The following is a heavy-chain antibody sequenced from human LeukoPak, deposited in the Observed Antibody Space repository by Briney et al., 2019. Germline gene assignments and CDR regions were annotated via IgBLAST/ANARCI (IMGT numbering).Heavy chain of an antibody. V-gene: IGHV4-34*01. CDR3: ARGLRTVYCSGGSCYPFDY. CDR2: INHSGST. CDR1: GGSFSAYY. Sequence: SETLSLTCAVYGGSFSAYYWSWIRQPPGKGLEWIGEINHSGSTNYNPSLKSRVTISVDTSKNQFSLKLSSVTAADTAVYYCARGLRTVYCSGGSCYPFDYWGQGTLVTVSS. D-gene: IGHD2-15*01. J-gene: IGHJ4*02.